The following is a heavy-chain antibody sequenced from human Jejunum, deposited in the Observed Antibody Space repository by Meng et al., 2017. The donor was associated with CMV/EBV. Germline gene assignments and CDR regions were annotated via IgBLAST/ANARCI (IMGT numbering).Heavy chain of an antibody. J-gene: IGHJ4*02. V-gene: IGHV4-39*07. CDR2: VYYPANT. CDR3: AKTSTYGSSPTVY. CDR1: GDSISSNTFC. D-gene: IGHD1-1*01. Sequence: SGDSISSNTFCWGWVRQPPGKGLEWIGNVYYPANTYYNRSLQSRATISVDTSKNQFSLKLRSVTAADTAMYFCAKTSTYGSSPTVYWGQGTLVTVSS.